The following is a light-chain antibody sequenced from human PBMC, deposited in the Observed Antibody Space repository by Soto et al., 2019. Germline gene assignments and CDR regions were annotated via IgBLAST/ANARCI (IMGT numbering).Light chain of an antibody. J-gene: IGLJ1*01. CDR3: QVWDNSSDQCV. V-gene: IGLV3-21*04. CDR1: NIGSKS. Sequence: SYELTQPPSVSVAPGKTARITCGGNNIGSKSVHWYQQKPGQAPVLVIYYDSDRPSGIPERLSGSNSGNTATLTISRVEAGDEADYYCQVWDNSSDQCVFGTGTKVTVL. CDR2: YDS.